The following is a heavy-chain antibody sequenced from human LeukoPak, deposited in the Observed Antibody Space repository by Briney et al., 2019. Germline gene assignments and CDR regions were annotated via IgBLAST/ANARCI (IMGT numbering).Heavy chain of an antibody. J-gene: IGHJ5*02. D-gene: IGHD1-14*01. CDR1: GGSISSGDYY. CDR2: IYYSGST. CDR3: AREEPYGWFDP. V-gene: IGHV4-30-4*01. Sequence: PSETLSLTCTVSGGSISSGDYYWSWIRQPPGKGLEWIGYIYYSGSTYYNPSLKSRVTISVDTSKNQFSLKLSSVTAADTAVYYCAREEPYGWFDPWGQGTLVTVSS.